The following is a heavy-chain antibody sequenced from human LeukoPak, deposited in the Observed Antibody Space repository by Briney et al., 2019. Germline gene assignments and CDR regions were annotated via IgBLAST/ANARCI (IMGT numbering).Heavy chain of an antibody. V-gene: IGHV3-30-3*01. Sequence: TGGPLRLSCAASGFTFSSYAMHWVRKAPGKGLEWVAVISYDGSNKYYADSVKGRFTISRDNSKNTLYLQMNSLRAEDTAVYYCARGSRVGGDYYYGMDVWGQGTTVTVSS. D-gene: IGHD3-16*01. CDR1: GFTFSSYA. CDR3: ARGSRVGGDYYYGMDV. CDR2: ISYDGSNK. J-gene: IGHJ6*02.